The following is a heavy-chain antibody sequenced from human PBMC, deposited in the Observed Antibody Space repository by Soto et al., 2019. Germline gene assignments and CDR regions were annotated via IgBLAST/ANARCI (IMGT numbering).Heavy chain of an antibody. Sequence: QVQLQESGPGLVKPSGTLSLTCAVSGGSISSSNWWSWVRQPPGKGLEWIGEIYHSGSTNYNPSLKSRVTITVDKSKHQFSLKLSSVTAADTAVYYCARPHCSSTSCYNWYFDLWGRGTLVTVSS. V-gene: IGHV4-4*02. D-gene: IGHD2-2*02. CDR3: ARPHCSSTSCYNWYFDL. J-gene: IGHJ2*01. CDR1: GGSISSSNW. CDR2: IYHSGST.